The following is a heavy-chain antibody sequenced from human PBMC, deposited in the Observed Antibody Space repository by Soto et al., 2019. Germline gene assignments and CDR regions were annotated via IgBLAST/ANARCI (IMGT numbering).Heavy chain of an antibody. Sequence: SVKVSCKASGGTFSSYAISWVRQAPGQGLEWMGGIIPIFGTANYAQKFQGRVTITADESTSTAYMELSSLRSEDTAVYYCARSAGQLLANDYSNYGDYYYGMDVWGQGTTVTVSS. CDR3: ARSAGQLLANDYSNYGDYYYGMDV. V-gene: IGHV1-69*13. CDR2: IIPIFGTA. J-gene: IGHJ6*02. D-gene: IGHD4-4*01. CDR1: GGTFSSYA.